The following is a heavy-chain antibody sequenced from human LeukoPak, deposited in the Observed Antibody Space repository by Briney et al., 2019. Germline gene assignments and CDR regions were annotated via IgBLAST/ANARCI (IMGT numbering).Heavy chain of an antibody. V-gene: IGHV3-23*01. D-gene: IGHD3-10*01. CDR3: ARDGSLVRGIMYDY. CDR1: GFTFSSYG. J-gene: IGHJ4*02. CDR2: ISGSGGST. Sequence: GGSLRLSCAVSGFTFSSYGMSWVRQAPGKGLEWVSAISGSGGSTYYADSVKGRFTISRDNAKNTLYLQMNSLRAEDTAVYYCARDGSLVRGIMYDYWGQGTLVTVPS.